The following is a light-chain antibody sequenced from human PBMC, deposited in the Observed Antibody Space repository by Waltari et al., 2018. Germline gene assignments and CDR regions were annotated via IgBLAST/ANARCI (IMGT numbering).Light chain of an antibody. Sequence: SSELTQDPTVSVALGQTVRITCQGDSLRRYYPSWYQQRPGQAPILVFYGKSSRPSGIPDRVSGSISGNTASLTITGAQAEDEADYYCHSRDSSSTRFFGGGTRLTV. CDR2: GKS. CDR1: SLRRYY. J-gene: IGLJ2*01. V-gene: IGLV3-19*01. CDR3: HSRDSSSTRF.